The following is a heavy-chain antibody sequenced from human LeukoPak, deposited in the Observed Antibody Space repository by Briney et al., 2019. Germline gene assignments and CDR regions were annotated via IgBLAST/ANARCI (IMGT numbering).Heavy chain of an antibody. D-gene: IGHD5-18*01. CDR1: GFTFSSYA. J-gene: IGHJ3*02. CDR3: ARDQLTRDAFDI. V-gene: IGHV3-30-3*01. CDR2: ISYDGSNK. Sequence: GGSLRLSCAASGFTFSSYAMPWVRQAPGKGLEWVAVISYDGSNKYYADSVKGRFTISRDNSKNTLYLQMNSLRAEDTAVYYCARDQLTRDAFDIWGQGTMVTVSS.